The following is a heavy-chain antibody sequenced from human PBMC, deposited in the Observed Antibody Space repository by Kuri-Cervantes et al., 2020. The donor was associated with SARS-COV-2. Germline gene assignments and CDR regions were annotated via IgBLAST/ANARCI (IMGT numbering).Heavy chain of an antibody. J-gene: IGHJ6*02. Sequence: GESLKISCKGSGYNFTNSWIGWVRQKPGKGLEWMGIIYPDDSDTRYSPSFQGQVTISADKSITTAYLQWSSLKASDTAIYYCARGLEYCSSTNCYRGRDYYYYGMDVWGQGTTVTVSS. D-gene: IGHD2-2*02. CDR1: GYNFTNSW. CDR3: ARGLEYCSSTNCYRGRDYYYYGMDV. V-gene: IGHV5-51*01. CDR2: IYPDDSDT.